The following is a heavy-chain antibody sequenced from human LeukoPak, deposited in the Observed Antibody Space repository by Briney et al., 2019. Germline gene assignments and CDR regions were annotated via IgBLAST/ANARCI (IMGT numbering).Heavy chain of an antibody. V-gene: IGHV3-23*01. CDR3: AKGAYYYGSGSYRDTW. CDR1: GFTFSSYA. CDR2: ISGSGGST. D-gene: IGHD3-10*01. J-gene: IGHJ4*02. Sequence: PGGSLRLSCAASGFTFSSYAMSWVRQAPGKGLEWVSAISGSGGSTYYADSVKGRFTISRDNSKNTLYLQMNSLRAEDTAVYYCAKGAYYYGSGSYRDTWWGQGTLVTVSS.